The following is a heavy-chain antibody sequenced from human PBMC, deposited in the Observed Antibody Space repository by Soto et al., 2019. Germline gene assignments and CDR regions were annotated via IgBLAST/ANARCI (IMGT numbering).Heavy chain of an antibody. CDR3: VRALGSRFMEWPRFDP. CDR2: ISKSGTA. D-gene: IGHD3-3*01. CDR1: GSSIRIGVYP. Sequence: SETLSLTCTVSGSSIRIGVYPWPWTRQWPGKGLEWIGFISKSGTAKYNPSLSTRVSISVDTSRNQFSLKLNFVSAADTAVYYCVRALGSRFMEWPRFDPWGQGKLVTVSS. V-gene: IGHV4-30-2*06. J-gene: IGHJ5*02.